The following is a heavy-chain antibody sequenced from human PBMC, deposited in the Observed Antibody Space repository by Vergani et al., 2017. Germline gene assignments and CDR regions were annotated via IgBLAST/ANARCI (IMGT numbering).Heavy chain of an antibody. CDR2: IYYSGST. D-gene: IGHD6-6*01. Sequence: QLQLQESGPGLVKPSDTLSLTCTVSGGSISSYYWCCIRQPPGKGLEWIGYIYYSGSTNYNPSLKSRVTISVDTSKNQFSLKLSSVTAADTAVYYCAREGSSSALDYWGQGTLVTVSS. CDR1: GGSISSYY. J-gene: IGHJ4*02. V-gene: IGHV4-59*01. CDR3: AREGSSSALDY.